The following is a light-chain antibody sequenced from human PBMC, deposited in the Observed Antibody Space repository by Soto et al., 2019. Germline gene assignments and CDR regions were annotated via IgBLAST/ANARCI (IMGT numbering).Light chain of an antibody. Sequence: VVLTQSPVTLSLSPGERATLACESSQSLSTNSLAWYQQKPGQTPRLLIYPASPRDTDITDRFNGSGSGTDFALTISRLEPEDFALYYCQQYDASPLTFGPETKVD. CDR1: QSLSTNS. CDR2: PAS. J-gene: IGKJ3*01. CDR3: QQYDASPLT. V-gene: IGKV3-20*01.